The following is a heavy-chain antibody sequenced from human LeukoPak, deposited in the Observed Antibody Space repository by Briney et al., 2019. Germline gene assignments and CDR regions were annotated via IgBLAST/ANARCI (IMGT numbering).Heavy chain of an antibody. CDR1: GYTFTDNA. J-gene: IGHJ5*02. CDR2: ISVYSGTT. V-gene: IGHV1-18*04. CDR3: ARDLLRGWFDP. Sequence: GGSVKVSCKASGYTFTDNAVTWVRQAPGQGLEWVGWISVYSGTTNSRQKFQGRVTMTTDRSTSTAYMELRSLRSDDTAVYYCARDLLRGWFDPWGQGTLVTVP.